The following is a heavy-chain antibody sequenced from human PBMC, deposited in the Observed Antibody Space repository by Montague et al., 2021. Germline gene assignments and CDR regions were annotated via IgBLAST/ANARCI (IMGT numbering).Heavy chain of an antibody. CDR1: SGSIFHAH. CDR3: AKQDYFVSGTSYKGFGP. Sequence: SETLSLTCTVSSGSIFHAHWSWVRQPPGKGLEWLGSMFYGGATSNNPSLKSRVTMSIDTSTNQFSLKLSFVTAADTAVYYCAKQDYFVSGTSYKGFGPWGQGTLVTVSS. V-gene: IGHV4-59*08. CDR2: MFYGGAT. J-gene: IGHJ5*02. D-gene: IGHD3-10*01.